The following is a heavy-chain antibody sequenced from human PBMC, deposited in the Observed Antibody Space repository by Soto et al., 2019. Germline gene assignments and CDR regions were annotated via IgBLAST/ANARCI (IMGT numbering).Heavy chain of an antibody. Sequence: GASVKVSCKASGYTFTSYGISWVRQAPGQGLEWMGWSSAYNGNTNYAQKLQGRVTMTTDTSTSTAYMELRSLRSDDTAVYYCARDHCSSTSCYLYYYYGMDVWGQGTTVTVSS. CDR2: SSAYNGNT. D-gene: IGHD2-2*01. J-gene: IGHJ6*02. CDR1: GYTFTSYG. V-gene: IGHV1-18*01. CDR3: ARDHCSSTSCYLYYYYGMDV.